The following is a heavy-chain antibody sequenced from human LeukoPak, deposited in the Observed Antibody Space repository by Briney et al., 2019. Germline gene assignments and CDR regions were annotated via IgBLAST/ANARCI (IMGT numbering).Heavy chain of an antibody. CDR1: GFTVSSNY. CDR3: ASTGVTTNYYDTSGYDY. CDR2: IYSGGST. Sequence: GGSLRLSCAASGFTVSSNYMSWVRQAPGKGLEWVSAIYSGGSTYYADSVKGRFTISRDNSKNTLYLQMNSLRAEDTAVYYCASTGVTTNYYDTSGYDYWGQGTLVTVSS. D-gene: IGHD3-22*01. V-gene: IGHV3-66*01. J-gene: IGHJ4*02.